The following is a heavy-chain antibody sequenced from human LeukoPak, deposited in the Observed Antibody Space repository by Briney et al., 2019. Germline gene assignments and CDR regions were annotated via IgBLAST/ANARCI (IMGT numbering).Heavy chain of an antibody. CDR3: AKVWYGGYGFDAFDI. J-gene: IGHJ3*02. Sequence: PGGSLRLSCAASGFTFSDYYMSWVRQAPGKGLEWVSAMSAGGTSTYYADSVKGRFTISRDNSKNTLYLQMNSLRAEDTAVYYCAKVWYGGYGFDAFDIWGPGTMVTVSS. D-gene: IGHD5-12*01. CDR1: GFTFSDYY. CDR2: MSAGGTST. V-gene: IGHV3-23*01.